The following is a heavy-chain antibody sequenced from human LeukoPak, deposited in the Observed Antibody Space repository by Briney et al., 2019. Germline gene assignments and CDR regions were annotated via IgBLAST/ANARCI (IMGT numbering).Heavy chain of an antibody. CDR2: IYYTGSA. D-gene: IGHD3-10*01. CDR3: ARGPGALLH. CDR1: GDSINNHF. V-gene: IGHV4-59*11. J-gene: IGHJ4*02. Sequence: PSETLSLTCTVSGDSINNHFWSWIRQPPGKGPEWIGYIYYTGSANYNPSLKSRVTISVDTSKNQFSLQLNSVTPEDTAVYYCARGPGALLHWGQGILVTVSS.